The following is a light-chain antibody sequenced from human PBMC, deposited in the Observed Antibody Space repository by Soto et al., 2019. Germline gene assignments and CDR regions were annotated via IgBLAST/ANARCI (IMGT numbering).Light chain of an antibody. CDR1: SSDVGGYNY. Sequence: QSALTQPPSASGSPGQSVTISCTGTSSDVGGYNYVSWYQQHPGKAPKLMISEVSKRPSGVPDRFSCSKSGNTASLTVSGLQAEDEADYYCRSFAGNNNLVFGGGTKPTVL. V-gene: IGLV2-8*01. CDR3: RSFAGNNNLV. CDR2: EVS. J-gene: IGLJ2*01.